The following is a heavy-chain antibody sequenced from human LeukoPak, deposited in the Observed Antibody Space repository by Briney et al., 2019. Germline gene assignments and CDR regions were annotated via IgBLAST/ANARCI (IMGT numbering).Heavy chain of an antibody. D-gene: IGHD6-13*01. CDR3: ARYSSSWYNWFDP. CDR2: VYSSGSP. Sequence: PLETLSLTCTVSGGSISSYYWSWIRQPAGKGLEWIGRVYSSGSPNYNPSLKSRVTMSVDTSKNQFSLKLSSVTAADTAVYYCARYSSSWYNWFDPWGQGTLVTVSS. CDR1: GGSISSYY. V-gene: IGHV4-4*07. J-gene: IGHJ5*02.